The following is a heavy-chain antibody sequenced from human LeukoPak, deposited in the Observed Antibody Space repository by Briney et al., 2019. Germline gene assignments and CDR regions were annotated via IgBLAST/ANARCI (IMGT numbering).Heavy chain of an antibody. V-gene: IGHV3-30*18. CDR1: EFTFSSYG. Sequence: GGSLRLSCAASEFTFSSYGMHWVRQAPGKGLEWVAVISYDGSNQYYADTVKGRFTISRDNSKNTLYLQMNSLRAEDTAVYYCAKDRLGALYYYDSSGYYRFDYWGQGTLVAVSS. D-gene: IGHD3-22*01. CDR3: AKDRLGALYYYDSSGYYRFDY. J-gene: IGHJ4*01. CDR2: ISYDGSNQ.